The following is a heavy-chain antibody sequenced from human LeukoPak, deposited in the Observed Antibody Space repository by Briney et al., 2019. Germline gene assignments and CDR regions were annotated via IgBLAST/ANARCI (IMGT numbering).Heavy chain of an antibody. CDR3: AREGGYDILTGYYRKFDY. D-gene: IGHD3-9*01. CDR1: GYTFTGYY. V-gene: IGHV1-2*06. Sequence: ASVKVSCKASGYTFTGYYMHWVRQAPGQGLEWMGRINPNSGGTNYAQKFQGRVTMTRDTSISTAYMELSRLRSDDTAVYYYAREGGYDILTGYYRKFDYWGQGTLVTVSS. CDR2: INPNSGGT. J-gene: IGHJ4*02.